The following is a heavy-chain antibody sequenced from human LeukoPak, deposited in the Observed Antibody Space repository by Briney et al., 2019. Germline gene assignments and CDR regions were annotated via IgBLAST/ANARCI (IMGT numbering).Heavy chain of an antibody. V-gene: IGHV3-30*04. D-gene: IGHD3-22*01. CDR1: GFTFSSYA. J-gene: IGHJ4*02. CDR2: ISYDGSNK. CDR3: AKAPVYYYDSSGYYSYNYFDY. Sequence: PGRSLRLSCAASGFTFSSYAMHWVRQAPGKGLEWVAVISYDGSNKYYADSVKGRFTISRDNSKNTLYLQMNSLRAEDTAVYYCAKAPVYYYDSSGYYSYNYFDYWGQGTLVTVSS.